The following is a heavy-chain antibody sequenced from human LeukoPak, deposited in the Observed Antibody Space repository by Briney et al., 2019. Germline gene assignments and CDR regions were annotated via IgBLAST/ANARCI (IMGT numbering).Heavy chain of an antibody. CDR1: GFTFSRNN. D-gene: IGHD2-15*01. J-gene: IGHJ3*02. Sequence: PGGSLRLSCAASGFTFSRNNMHWVRQAPGKGLEWVAFIVFDGSNECYGDSVKGRFAISRDNPKNTLYLQINSLRAEDTAVYYCAKDGGRFVPYAFDIWGQGTMVTVSS. CDR3: AKDGGRFVPYAFDI. CDR2: IVFDGSNE. V-gene: IGHV3-30*02.